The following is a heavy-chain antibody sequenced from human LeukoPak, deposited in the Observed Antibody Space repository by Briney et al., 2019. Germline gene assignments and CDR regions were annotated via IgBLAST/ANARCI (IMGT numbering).Heavy chain of an antibody. J-gene: IGHJ3*02. V-gene: IGHV1-24*01. CDR3: ATLPPYCSSTICSVDAFDI. CDR2: FDPEDGET. Sequence: WASVKVSRKVSGYTLTELSMHWVRQAPGKGLEWMGGFDPEDGETIYAQKFQGRVTMTEDTSTDTAYMELSSLRSEDTAVYYCATLPPYCSSTICSVDAFDIWGQGTMVTVSS. D-gene: IGHD2-2*01. CDR1: GYTLTELS.